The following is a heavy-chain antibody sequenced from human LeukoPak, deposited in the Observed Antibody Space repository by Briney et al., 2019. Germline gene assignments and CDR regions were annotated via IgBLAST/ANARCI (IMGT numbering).Heavy chain of an antibody. J-gene: IGHJ4*02. CDR3: ATGTAMVRGGPLDY. D-gene: IGHD3-10*01. V-gene: IGHV3-23*01. CDR1: GFTFSSYA. CDR2: ISGSGGSA. Sequence: GGSLRLSCAASGFTFSSYAMSWVRQAPGKGLEWVSAISGSGGSAYYADSVKGRFTISRDNSKNTLYLQMNSLRAEDTAVYYCATGTAMVRGGPLDYWGQGPLVTVSS.